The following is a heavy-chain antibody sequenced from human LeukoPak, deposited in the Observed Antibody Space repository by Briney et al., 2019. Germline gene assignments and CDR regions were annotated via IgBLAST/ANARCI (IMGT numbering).Heavy chain of an antibody. Sequence: GGSLRLSCAASGFTVSSNYMSWVRQAPGKGLEWVASIKQDGSEKKYVDSVEGRFTISRDNARNSLHLQMNSLRADDTAVYYCARDRISGTDYWGQGTRVAVSS. CDR2: IKQDGSEK. V-gene: IGHV3-7*01. D-gene: IGHD1-20*01. CDR3: ARDRISGTDY. CDR1: GFTVSSNY. J-gene: IGHJ4*02.